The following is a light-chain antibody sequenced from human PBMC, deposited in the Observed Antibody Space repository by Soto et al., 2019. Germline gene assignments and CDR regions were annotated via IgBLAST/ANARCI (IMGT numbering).Light chain of an antibody. Sequence: EIVMTQSPATLSVSPGERATLSCRASKSVSSNLAWYQQKPGQAPRLLIYGASTRATGIPARFSGSGSGTEFTLTISSLQSEDFVIYYCQHYNNWPPWTFGQGTKVEIK. V-gene: IGKV3-15*01. J-gene: IGKJ1*01. CDR2: GAS. CDR3: QHYNNWPPWT. CDR1: KSVSSN.